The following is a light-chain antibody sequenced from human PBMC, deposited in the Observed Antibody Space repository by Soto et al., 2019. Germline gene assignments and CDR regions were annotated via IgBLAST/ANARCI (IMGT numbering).Light chain of an antibody. V-gene: IGKV4-1*01. CDR3: QQYESTPPT. CDR1: QSVLYSSNNKNY. J-gene: IGKJ2*01. Sequence: EIVMTQSPDCLAVSLGERATINCKASQSVLYSSNNKNYLAWYQQRPGQPPKLLIYWASTRESGVPDRFSGSGSGTDFTLTITSLQAEDVAFYYCQQYESTPPTLGQGTKLEIK. CDR2: WAS.